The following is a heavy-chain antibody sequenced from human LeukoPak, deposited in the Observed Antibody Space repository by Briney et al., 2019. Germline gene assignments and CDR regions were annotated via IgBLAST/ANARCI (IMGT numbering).Heavy chain of an antibody. D-gene: IGHD2-21*02. CDR3: ARVLGYCGRDCYPLDY. CDR2: ISTYNGNS. CDR1: GYTFTNYG. J-gene: IGHJ4*02. Sequence: ASVKVSCKTSGYTFTNYGLSWVRQAPGQGLEWMGWISTYNGNSEYPQKLQGRVTLTTDTSTTTGYMELRSLRSDDTAVYYCARVLGYCGRDCYPLDYCGQGTLGTVSS. V-gene: IGHV1-18*01.